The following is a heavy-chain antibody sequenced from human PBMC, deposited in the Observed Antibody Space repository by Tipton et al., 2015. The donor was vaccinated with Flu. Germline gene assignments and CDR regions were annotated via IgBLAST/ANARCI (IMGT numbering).Heavy chain of an antibody. D-gene: IGHD2-15*01. J-gene: IGHJ6*02. V-gene: IGHV4-59*02. CDR3: ARDSGRNYNYGMDV. Sequence: LRLSCTASGGAVSSYFWTWIRQPPGKQLEWIGYIYYGGTTNYNPSLRSRVTLSMDTSKKQFSLRLSSVTAADTAVYYCARDSGRNYNYGMDVWGQGTTVYVSS. CDR1: GGAVSSYF. CDR2: IYYGGTT.